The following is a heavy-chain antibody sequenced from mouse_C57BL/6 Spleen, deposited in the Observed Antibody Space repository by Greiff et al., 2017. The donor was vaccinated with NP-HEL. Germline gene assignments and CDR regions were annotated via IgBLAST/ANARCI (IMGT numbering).Heavy chain of an antibody. CDR2: IYPRSGNT. CDR3: AIYDYGGDAMDY. CDR1: GYTFTSYG. V-gene: IGHV1-81*01. J-gene: IGHJ4*01. Sequence: VQLQQSGAELARPGASVKLSCKASGYTFTSYGISWVKQRTGQGLEWIGEIYPRSGNTYYNEKFKSKATLTVDKPSSTAYMQLSSLTSEDSAVYYCAIYDYGGDAMDYWGQGTSVTVSS. D-gene: IGHD2-4*01.